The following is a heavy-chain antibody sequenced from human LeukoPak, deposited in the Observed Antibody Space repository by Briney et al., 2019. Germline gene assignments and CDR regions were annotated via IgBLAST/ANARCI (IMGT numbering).Heavy chain of an antibody. CDR1: GGSISSGGHY. Sequence: SETLPLTCTVSGGSISSGGHYWSWTRPHPGKGTERNGYYYYSGSTYYNPSLKSRVTISVDTSKNQFSLKLSSVTAADTAVYYCARELVDTAIVFDYWGQGTLATVSS. CDR3: ARELVDTAIVFDY. V-gene: IGHV4-31*03. D-gene: IGHD5-18*01. CDR2: YYYSGST. J-gene: IGHJ4*02.